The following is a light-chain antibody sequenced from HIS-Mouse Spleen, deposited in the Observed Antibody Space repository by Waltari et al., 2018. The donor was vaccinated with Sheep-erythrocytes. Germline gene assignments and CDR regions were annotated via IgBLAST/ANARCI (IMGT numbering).Light chain of an antibody. CDR1: SSDVGGYNY. Sequence: QSALTQPPSASGSPGQSVTISCTGTSSDVGGYNYVSWYQQHPGKAPKLMIYEVSNRPSGVSNRFSGSKSGTTASLTISGLQAEDEADYYCSSYTSSSTWVFGGGTKLTVL. CDR3: SSYTSSSTWV. V-gene: IGLV2-14*01. CDR2: EVS. J-gene: IGLJ3*02.